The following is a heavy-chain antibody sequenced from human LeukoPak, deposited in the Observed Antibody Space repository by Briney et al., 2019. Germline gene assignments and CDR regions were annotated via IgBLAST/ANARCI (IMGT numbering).Heavy chain of an antibody. V-gene: IGHV3-23*01. CDR2: ISDNGRST. CDR1: GFTFSNNA. Sequence: GGSLRLSCGASGFTFSNNAMYWVRQAPGKGLEWVSGISDNGRSTYYADSVKGRFTISRDKSKNMLYLQMNSLRAEDTAVYYCARGFKYGGNSNMDYWGQGTLVTVSS. D-gene: IGHD4-23*01. CDR3: ARGFKYGGNSNMDY. J-gene: IGHJ4*02.